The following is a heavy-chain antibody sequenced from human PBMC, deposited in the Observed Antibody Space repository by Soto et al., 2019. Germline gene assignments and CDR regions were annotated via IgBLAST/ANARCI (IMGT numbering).Heavy chain of an antibody. J-gene: IGHJ4*02. D-gene: IGHD3-22*01. CDR3: ARDKEGGWLLDY. Sequence: QVQLVESGGGVVQPGRSLRLSCAASGFTFSSYAMHWVRQAPGKGLEWVAVISYDGSNKYYADSVKGRFTISRDNSKNTLYLQMNSLRAEDTAVYYWARDKEGGWLLDYWGQGTLVTVSS. CDR2: ISYDGSNK. V-gene: IGHV3-30-3*01. CDR1: GFTFSSYA.